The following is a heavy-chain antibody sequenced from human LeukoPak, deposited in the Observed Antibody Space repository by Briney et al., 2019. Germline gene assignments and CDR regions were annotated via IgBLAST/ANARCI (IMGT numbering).Heavy chain of an antibody. CDR1: GYTFTSYY. J-gene: IGHJ4*02. CDR3: AREPHPGYREYYFDY. CDR2: INPSGGST. D-gene: IGHD1-1*01. Sequence: ASVKVSCKASGYTFTSYYMHWVRQAPGQGLEWMGIINPSGGSTSYAQKFQGRVTMTRDTSTSTVYMELSSLRSEDTAVYYCAREPHPGYREYYFDYWGQGTLVTVSS. V-gene: IGHV1-46*01.